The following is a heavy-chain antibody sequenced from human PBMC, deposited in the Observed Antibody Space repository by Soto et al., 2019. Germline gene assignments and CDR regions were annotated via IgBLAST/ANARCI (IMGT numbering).Heavy chain of an antibody. D-gene: IGHD4-17*01. CDR3: AKDHLPSTVTTPGY. Sequence: QVQLVESGGGVVQPGRSLRLSCAASGFTFSTYGMHWVRQAPGKGLEWVAVISYDGNNKYYADSVKGRFTIARDNSKNTLFLQMDSLRAWDTAVYYCAKDHLPSTVTTPGYWGQGTLVTVSS. CDR2: ISYDGNNK. V-gene: IGHV3-30*18. J-gene: IGHJ4*02. CDR1: GFTFSTYG.